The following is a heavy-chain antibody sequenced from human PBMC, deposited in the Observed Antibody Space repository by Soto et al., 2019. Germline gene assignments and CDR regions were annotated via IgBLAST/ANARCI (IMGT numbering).Heavy chain of an antibody. D-gene: IGHD3-3*01. CDR2: MFHSGGA. Sequence: QVQLHESGPGLVKPSETLSLTCVVSDGSISTYDWWTWVRQPPGKGLEWIGKMFHSGGADYSPSLKSRFTISADSSKNHFSLRLTVVTAADTAVYYCATGNVDSMLEYWGQGTQVAVSS. J-gene: IGHJ4*02. CDR1: DGSISTYDW. CDR3: ATGNVDSMLEY. V-gene: IGHV4-4*02.